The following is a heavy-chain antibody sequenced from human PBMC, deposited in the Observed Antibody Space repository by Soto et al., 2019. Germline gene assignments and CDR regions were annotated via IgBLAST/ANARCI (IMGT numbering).Heavy chain of an antibody. CDR3: ARYYTT. J-gene: IGHJ4*02. CDR2: ILPMFSTG. CDR1: GGTFRRDA. Sequence: QVQLVQSGAEVKKPGSSVKVSCKAAGGTFRRDAFSWVRQAPGQGLEWMGGILPMFSTGNYAQRFQDRVTITADESTSTVYMELSSLRTEDTAMYYCARYYTTWGQGTLVTVSS. D-gene: IGHD3-10*01. V-gene: IGHV1-69*01.